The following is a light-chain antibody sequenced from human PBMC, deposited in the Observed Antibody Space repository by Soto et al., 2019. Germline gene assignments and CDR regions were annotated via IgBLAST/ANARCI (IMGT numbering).Light chain of an antibody. J-gene: IGKJ3*01. CDR3: QQRSNCS. Sequence: EIVLTQSPATLSLSPGERATLSCRASQSVSSYLAWYQQKPSQAPRLLIYDASNRATGIPARFSGSGSGTDFTLTISSLEPEDFAVYYCQQRSNCSFGPGTKVDIK. CDR2: DAS. V-gene: IGKV3-11*01. CDR1: QSVSSY.